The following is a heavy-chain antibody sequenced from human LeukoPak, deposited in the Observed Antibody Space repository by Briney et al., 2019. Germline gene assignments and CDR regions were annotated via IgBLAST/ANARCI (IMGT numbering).Heavy chain of an antibody. CDR3: ARDYSGSYYLPEYFQH. CDR2: ISSSSSYI. D-gene: IGHD1-26*01. V-gene: IGHV3-21*01. Sequence: GGSLRLSYAASGFTFSSYSMNWVRQAPGKGLEWISSISSSSSYIYYAGSVKGRFTISRDNAKNSLYLQMNSLRAEDTAVYYCARDYSGSYYLPEYFQHWGQGTLVTVSS. CDR1: GFTFSSYS. J-gene: IGHJ1*01.